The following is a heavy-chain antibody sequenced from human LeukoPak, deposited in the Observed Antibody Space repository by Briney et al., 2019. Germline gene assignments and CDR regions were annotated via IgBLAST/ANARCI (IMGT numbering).Heavy chain of an antibody. CDR1: GGAFRDHQ. V-gene: IGHV4-34*01. D-gene: IGHD3-10*01. J-gene: IGHJ3*02. CDR2: IERRGYT. CDR3: AKGLRQIWFGELNDAFDI. Sequence: PSETLSLTCAVYGGAFRDHQWSWIRQPPWKGLEWIGDIERRGYTNYNPSLRGRLTLSVDASKNQISLRLTSATAADTAVYYCAKGLRQIWFGELNDAFDIWGQGTMVHVSS.